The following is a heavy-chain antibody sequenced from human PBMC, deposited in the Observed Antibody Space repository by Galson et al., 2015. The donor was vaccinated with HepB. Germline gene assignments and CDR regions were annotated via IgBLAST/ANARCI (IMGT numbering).Heavy chain of an antibody. Sequence: SVKVSCKASGYTFTSYAMHWVRQAPGQRLEWMGWINAGNGNTKYSQKFQGRVTITRDTSASTAYMELSSLRSEDTAVYYCARVESDWQWLVGDAFDIWGQGTMVTVSS. D-gene: IGHD6-19*01. CDR2: INAGNGNT. CDR3: ARVESDWQWLVGDAFDI. V-gene: IGHV1-3*01. J-gene: IGHJ3*02. CDR1: GYTFTSYA.